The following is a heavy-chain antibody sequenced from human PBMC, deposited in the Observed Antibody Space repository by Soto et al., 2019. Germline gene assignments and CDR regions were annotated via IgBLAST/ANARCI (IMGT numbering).Heavy chain of an antibody. Sequence: SETLSLTCAVSGASISTNNWWSGVRQPPGKGLEWIGEVYHSGSTNCNPSLKSRVTISIDKSKNQFSLRLTSMTAADTAVYYCAVPRAGHFDYPSQGPLVTV. CDR3: AVPRAGHFDY. CDR2: VYHSGST. J-gene: IGHJ4*02. D-gene: IGHD6-13*01. CDR1: GASISTNNW. V-gene: IGHV4-4*02.